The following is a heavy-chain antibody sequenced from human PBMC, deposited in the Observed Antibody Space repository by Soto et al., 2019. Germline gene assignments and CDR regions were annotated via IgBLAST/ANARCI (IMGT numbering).Heavy chain of an antibody. J-gene: IGHJ3*02. V-gene: IGHV3-23*01. CDR3: AKEISGLAAAGTPRSGFAFEI. D-gene: IGHD6-13*01. Sequence: HPGGSLRLSCATSGFTFSSYAMSWVRQAPGKGLEWVSAISGSGGSTYYADSVKGRFTISRDNSKNTLYLQMNSLRAEDTAVYYCAKEISGLAAAGTPRSGFAFEIWGQGTMVTVSS. CDR1: GFTFSSYA. CDR2: ISGSGGST.